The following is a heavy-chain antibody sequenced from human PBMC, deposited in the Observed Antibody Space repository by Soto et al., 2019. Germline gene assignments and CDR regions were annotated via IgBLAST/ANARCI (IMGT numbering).Heavy chain of an antibody. Sequence: QVQLVESGGGVVQPGRSLRLSCAASGFTFSSYAMHWVRQAPGKGLEWLAVISYDGSNKYYADSVKGRFTISRDNSKNTLYLQMNSLRAEDTAVYYCARDYDYWGQGTLVTVSS. CDR2: ISYDGSNK. CDR1: GFTFSSYA. V-gene: IGHV3-30-3*01. CDR3: ARDYDY. J-gene: IGHJ4*02.